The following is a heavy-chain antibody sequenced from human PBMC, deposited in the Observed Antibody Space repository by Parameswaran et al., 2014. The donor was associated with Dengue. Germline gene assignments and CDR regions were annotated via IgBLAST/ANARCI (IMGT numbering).Heavy chain of an antibody. CDR3: AKESADIVATMAPAPYGMDV. CDR2: ISGDGGST. Sequence: WIRQPPGKGLEWVSLISGDGGSTYYADFVKGRFTISRDNSKNSLYLQMNSLRTEDTALYYCAKESADIVATMAPAPYGMDVWGQGTTVTVSS. V-gene: IGHV3-43*02. J-gene: IGHJ6*02. D-gene: IGHD5-12*01.